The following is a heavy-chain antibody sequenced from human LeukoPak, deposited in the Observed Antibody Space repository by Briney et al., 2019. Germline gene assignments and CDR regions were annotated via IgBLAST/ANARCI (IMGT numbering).Heavy chain of an antibody. D-gene: IGHD7-27*01. Sequence: GASVKVSCKASGYTFTSYAMNWVRQAPGQGLEWMGWINPDSGGAIYAQKFQGRVTMTRDTSTNTAYMELRSLRSDDTAVYFCARGGKSELGTCDFWGQGTLVTVSS. CDR3: ARGGKSELGTCDF. J-gene: IGHJ4*02. CDR1: GYTFTSYA. V-gene: IGHV1-2*02. CDR2: INPDSGGA.